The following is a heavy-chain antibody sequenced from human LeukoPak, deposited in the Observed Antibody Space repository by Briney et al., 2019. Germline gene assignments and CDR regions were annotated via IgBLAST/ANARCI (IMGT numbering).Heavy chain of an antibody. J-gene: IGHJ4*02. V-gene: IGHV3-30*18. CDR3: AKQAQLLLYYFDY. CDR2: ISYDGSNK. Sequence: GGSLRLSCAASGFTFSSYGMHWVRQAPGKGLEWVAVISYDGSNKYYADSVKGRFTISRDNSKNTLYLQMNSLRAEDTAVYYCAKQAQLLLYYFDYWGQGTLVTVSS. CDR1: GFTFSSYG. D-gene: IGHD2-15*01.